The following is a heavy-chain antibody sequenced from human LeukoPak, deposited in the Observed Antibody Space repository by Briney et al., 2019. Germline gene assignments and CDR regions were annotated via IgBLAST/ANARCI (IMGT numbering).Heavy chain of an antibody. Sequence: PSETLSLTCAVYGGSFSGYYWSWIRQPPGKGLEWIGEINHSGSTNYNPSLKSRVTISVGTSKNQFSLKLSSVTAADTAVYYCARGPLGVVLYYYYGMDVWGQGTTVTVSS. CDR1: GGSFSGYY. J-gene: IGHJ6*02. D-gene: IGHD4/OR15-4a*01. CDR2: INHSGST. V-gene: IGHV4-34*01. CDR3: ARGPLGVVLYYYYGMDV.